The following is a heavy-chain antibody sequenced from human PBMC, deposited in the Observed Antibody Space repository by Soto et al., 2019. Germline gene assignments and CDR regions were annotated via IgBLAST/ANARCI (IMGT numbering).Heavy chain of an antibody. CDR2: LSTYREDR. J-gene: IGHJ3*02. V-gene: IGHV1-18*01. CDR1: GYTFTKFG. CDR3: ARISLGPAPTDAFDI. D-gene: IGHD1-26*01. Sequence: QVPLVQSGAEVKKPGASVKVSCKASGYTFTKFGISWVRQAPGQGLEWLGWLSTYREDRNYAQRVQDRVSMTTDTSTSTAYMELRTLISDDTAVYYCARISLGPAPTDAFDIWGQGTMVTVSS.